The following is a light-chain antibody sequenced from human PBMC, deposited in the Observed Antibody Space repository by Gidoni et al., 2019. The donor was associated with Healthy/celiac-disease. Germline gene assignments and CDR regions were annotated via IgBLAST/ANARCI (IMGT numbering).Light chain of an antibody. CDR2: KVS. CDR1: QSLVYSDGNTY. Sequence: DVMMPHSRPSRRVTLGQPASISCRSSQSLVYSDGNTYLNWFQQRPGQSPRRLIYKVSNRDSGVPDRFSGSGSGTDFTLKIRRVEAEDVVVYYCMQGTHWPPFTFGQGTRLEIK. V-gene: IGKV2-30*01. J-gene: IGKJ5*01. CDR3: MQGTHWPPFT.